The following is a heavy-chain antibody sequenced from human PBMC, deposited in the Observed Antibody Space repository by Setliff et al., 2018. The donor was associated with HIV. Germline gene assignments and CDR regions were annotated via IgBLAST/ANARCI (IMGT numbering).Heavy chain of an antibody. V-gene: IGHV4-34*01. Sequence: SETLSLTCAVYGGSFSGYYWSWIRQSPGKGLEWIGEINHGGSTNWNPSLKSRVTISGDTSNNHFSLNLRSVTAADTAVYYCAGGVGSSGYLYFDYWGQGTLVTVSS. J-gene: IGHJ4*02. CDR1: GGSFSGYY. CDR3: AGGVGSSGYLYFDY. CDR2: INHGGST. D-gene: IGHD3-22*01.